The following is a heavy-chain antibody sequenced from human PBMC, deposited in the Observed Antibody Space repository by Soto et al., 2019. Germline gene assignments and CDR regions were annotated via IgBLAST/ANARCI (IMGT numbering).Heavy chain of an antibody. CDR1: GFTFSSYA. CDR3: ARPLWRDDYNWGYFDL. CDR2: ISYDGSNK. J-gene: IGHJ2*01. V-gene: IGHV3-30-3*01. D-gene: IGHD4-4*01. Sequence: QVQLVESGGGVVQPGRSLRLSCAASGFTFSSYAMHWVRQAPGKGLEWVAVISYDGSNKYYADSVKGRFTISGDNSKNTLYLPMNSLRAENTAVYYCARPLWRDDYNWGYFDLWGRGTLVTVSS.